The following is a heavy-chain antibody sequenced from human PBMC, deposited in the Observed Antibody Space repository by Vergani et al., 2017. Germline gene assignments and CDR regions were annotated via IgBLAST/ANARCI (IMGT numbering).Heavy chain of an antibody. CDR2: ISAYNGNT. V-gene: IGHV1-18*01. Sequence: QVQLVQSGAEVKKPGASVKVSCKASGYTFTSYGISWVRQAPGQGLEWMGWISAYNGNTNYAQKLQGRVTMTTDTSTSTAYMELRSLRSDDTAVYYCARXRGAYYDFWSGYFYYMDVWGKGTTVTVSS. D-gene: IGHD3-3*01. J-gene: IGHJ6*03. CDR1: GYTFTSYG. CDR3: ARXRGAYYDFWSGYFYYMDV.